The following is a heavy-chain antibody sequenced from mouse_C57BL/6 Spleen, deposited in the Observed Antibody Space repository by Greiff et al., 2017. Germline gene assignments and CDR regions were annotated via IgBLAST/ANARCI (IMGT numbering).Heavy chain of an antibody. V-gene: IGHV1-15*01. CDR2: IDPETGGT. Sequence: VQLQESGAELVRPGASVTLSCKASGYTFTDYEMHWVKQTPVHGLEWIGAIDPETGGTAYNQKFKGKAILTADKSSSTAYMELRSLTSDDSAVYYCTRVYYGSSNWYFDVWGTGTTVTVSS. CDR3: TRVYYGSSNWYFDV. D-gene: IGHD1-1*01. CDR1: GYTFTDYE. J-gene: IGHJ1*03.